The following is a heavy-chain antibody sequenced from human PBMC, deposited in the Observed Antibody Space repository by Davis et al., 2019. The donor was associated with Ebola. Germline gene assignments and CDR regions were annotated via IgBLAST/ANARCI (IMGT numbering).Heavy chain of an antibody. V-gene: IGHV2-5*02. CDR1: GFSLSTSGGG. J-gene: IGHJ5*02. Sequence: SGSTLVTPTPTLTLTCTFSGFSLSTSGGGVGWIRQPPGKALKWLALIYWDDDKRYSPSLKSRLTITKDTSKNQVVLTMTNMDPVDTATYYCAHRRIAALFDPWGQGTLVTVSS. D-gene: IGHD6-6*01. CDR2: IYWDDDK. CDR3: AHRRIAALFDP.